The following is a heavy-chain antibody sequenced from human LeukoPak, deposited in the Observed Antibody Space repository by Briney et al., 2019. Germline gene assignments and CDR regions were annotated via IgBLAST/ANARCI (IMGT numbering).Heavy chain of an antibody. CDR3: ARDYSPNYDYVWGSYRYNLGYFDY. D-gene: IGHD3-16*02. CDR1: GGTFSSYA. Sequence: SVKVSCKASGGTFSSYAISWVRQAPGQGLEWTGGIIPIFGTANYAQKFQGRVTITADESTSTAYMELSSLRSEDTAVYYCARDYSPNYDYVWGSYRYNLGYFDYWGQGTLVTVSS. V-gene: IGHV1-69*13. J-gene: IGHJ4*02. CDR2: IIPIFGTA.